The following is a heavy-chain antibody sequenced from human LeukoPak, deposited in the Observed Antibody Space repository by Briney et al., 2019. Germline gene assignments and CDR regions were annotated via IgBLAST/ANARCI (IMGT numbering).Heavy chain of an antibody. CDR1: GGSVSSGNYY. V-gene: IGHV4-61*01. CDR2: IFYSGST. Sequence: SETLSVTRTVSGGSVSSGNYYWSWIRQSPGKGLEWIGYIFYSGSTNYNPSLKSRVTISEDTSKNQFSLRLRSVTTADTAVYYCARSVLTLYWNFDLCGRGTLVTVSS. D-gene: IGHD4/OR15-4a*01. CDR3: ARSVLTLYWNFDL. J-gene: IGHJ2*01.